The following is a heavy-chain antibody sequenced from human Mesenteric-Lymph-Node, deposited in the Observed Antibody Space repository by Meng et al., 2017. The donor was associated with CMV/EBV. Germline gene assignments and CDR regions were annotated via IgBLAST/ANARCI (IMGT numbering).Heavy chain of an antibody. D-gene: IGHD5-24*01. CDR3: VRDSRDYSFDY. Sequence: SCGASGLTFSVHNMHWVRRAPGKGLEWVTLIYYDGSNKYYADSVKGRFTISRDNSKNTVYLQMSDLRAEDTAIYYCVRDSRDYSFDYWGQGTLVTVSS. J-gene: IGHJ4*02. V-gene: IGHV3-33*01. CDR2: IYYDGSNK. CDR1: GLTFSVHN.